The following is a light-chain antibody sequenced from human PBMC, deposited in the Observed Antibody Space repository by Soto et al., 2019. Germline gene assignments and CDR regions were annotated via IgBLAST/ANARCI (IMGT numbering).Light chain of an antibody. CDR1: QGIRND. Sequence: DIQMTQSPSSLSASVGDRVTITCRASQGIRNDLGWYQQKPGKAPKRLIYAASSLQSGVPSRFSGSGSGTXXXXXXXXXQPEDFATYYCLQHNSYPWTFGQGTKVEI. CDR2: AAS. J-gene: IGKJ1*01. V-gene: IGKV1-17*01. CDR3: LQHNSYPWT.